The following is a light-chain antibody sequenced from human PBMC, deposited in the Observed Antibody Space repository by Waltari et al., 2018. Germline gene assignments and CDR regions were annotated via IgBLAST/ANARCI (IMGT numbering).Light chain of an antibody. CDR2: DVS. Sequence: QSALTQPASVSGSPGQSVTIFCAGTSNDVGGYNSVSWYHEHPGQAPRVIIYDVSDRPSGVSDRFSGSKSGNAASMTISGLHGEDEADYYCSSQSSNYVVLFGGGTKLTVL. CDR3: SSQSSNYVVL. CDR1: SNDVGGYNS. V-gene: IGLV2-14*01. J-gene: IGLJ2*01.